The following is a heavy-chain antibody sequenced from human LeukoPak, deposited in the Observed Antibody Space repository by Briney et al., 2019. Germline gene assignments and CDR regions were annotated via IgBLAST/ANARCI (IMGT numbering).Heavy chain of an antibody. D-gene: IGHD5-24*01. Sequence: HSGGSLRLSCAASGFTFSSYDMSWVRQAPGKGLVWVSRLNADGNSITYADSVRGRFTISRDNAKNSLYLQMNSLRAEDTAVYYCARDIGDGWGQGTLVTVSS. CDR3: ARDIGDG. V-gene: IGHV3-74*01. CDR1: GFTFSSYD. J-gene: IGHJ4*02. CDR2: LNADGNSI.